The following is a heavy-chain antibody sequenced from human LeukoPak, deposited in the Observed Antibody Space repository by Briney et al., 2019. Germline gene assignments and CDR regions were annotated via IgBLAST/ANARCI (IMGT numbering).Heavy chain of an antibody. D-gene: IGHD3-10*01. V-gene: IGHV3-7*01. J-gene: IGHJ4*02. Sequence: GGSLRVSCAASGFTFSIYWMSWVRQAPGKGLEWVANIKQDGSEKYYVDSLKGRFTISRDKAKKSLYLQMNSMRAEDTAVYYCARGLSGGYWGQGTLVTVSS. CDR3: ARGLSGGY. CDR2: IKQDGSEK. CDR1: GFTFSIYW.